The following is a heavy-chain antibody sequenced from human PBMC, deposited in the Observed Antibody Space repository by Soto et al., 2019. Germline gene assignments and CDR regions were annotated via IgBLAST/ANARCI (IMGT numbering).Heavy chain of an antibody. CDR3: ARRQISPPTRGAASARGGMDV. CDR2: IWNDGNGY. J-gene: IGHJ6*02. Sequence: QVQLVESGGGVVQPGRSLRLSCAASGFTFNNYGMHWVHQAPGKGLEWVAVIWNDGNGYYYANSVKGRFTISRDNSKNTLYLQMRSLTAEDTAVYDCARRQISPPTRGAASARGGMDVWGQGTTVTVSS. V-gene: IGHV3-33*01. CDR1: GFTFNNYG. D-gene: IGHD6-13*01.